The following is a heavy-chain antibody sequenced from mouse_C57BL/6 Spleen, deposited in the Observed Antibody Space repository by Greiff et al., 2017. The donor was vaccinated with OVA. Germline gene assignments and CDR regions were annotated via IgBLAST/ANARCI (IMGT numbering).Heavy chain of an antibody. Sequence: EVHLVESGPELVKPGASVKISCKASGYSFTDYNMNWVKQSNGKSLEWIGVINPNYGTTSYNQKFKGKATLTVDQSSSTAYMQLNSLTSEDSAVYYCARTYYGYDAWFAYWGQGTLVTVSA. V-gene: IGHV1-39*01. CDR2: INPNYGTT. J-gene: IGHJ3*01. CDR3: ARTYYGYDAWFAY. D-gene: IGHD2-9*01. CDR1: GYSFTDYN.